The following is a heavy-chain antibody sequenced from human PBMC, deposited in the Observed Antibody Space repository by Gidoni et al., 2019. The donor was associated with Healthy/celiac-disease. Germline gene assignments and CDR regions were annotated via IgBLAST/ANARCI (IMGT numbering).Heavy chain of an antibody. V-gene: IGHV3-21*01. J-gene: IGHJ4*02. CDR2: ISSSSSYI. D-gene: IGHD6-19*01. Sequence: EVQLVESGGGLVKPGGSLRLSCAASGFTFSSYSMNWVRQAPGKELEWLSSISSSSSYICYADSVKGRFTISRDNAKNSLYLQMNSLRAEDTAVYYCAIPIAVAGTVDYWGQGTLVTVSS. CDR3: AIPIAVAGTVDY. CDR1: GFTFSSYS.